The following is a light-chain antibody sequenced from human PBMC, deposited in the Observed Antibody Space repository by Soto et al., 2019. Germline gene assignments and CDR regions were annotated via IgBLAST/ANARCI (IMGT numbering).Light chain of an antibody. J-gene: IGKJ5*01. CDR3: QQYCSSPPFT. CDR2: GAS. Sequence: VLTQSPGTLSVSPGDSATLSCRGSQSVSSSYLAWYQHKPGQAPRLLIYGASSRAAGIPDTFSGSGSGTDFSPTIIRLEPEDDSVYYCQQYCSSPPFTFGQGTRLEIK. CDR1: QSVSSSY. V-gene: IGKV3-20*01.